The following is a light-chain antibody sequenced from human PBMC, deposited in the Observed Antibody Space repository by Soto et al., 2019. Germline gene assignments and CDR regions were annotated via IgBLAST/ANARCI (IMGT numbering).Light chain of an antibody. CDR1: QSVSTK. CDR2: GAS. V-gene: IGKV3-15*01. CDR3: QQYGSSPPSIT. J-gene: IGKJ5*01. Sequence: EIVMTQSPATLSVSPGERATLSCRASQSVSTKLAWYKQKPGQAPRLLIYGASTRATGIPARFSGSGSGTDFTLTISRLEPEDFAVYYCQQYGSSPPSITFGQGTRLEIK.